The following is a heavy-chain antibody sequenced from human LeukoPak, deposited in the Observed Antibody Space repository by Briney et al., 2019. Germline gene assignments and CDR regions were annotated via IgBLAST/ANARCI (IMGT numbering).Heavy chain of an antibody. V-gene: IGHV4-34*01. D-gene: IGHD2/OR15-2a*01. J-gene: IGHJ2*01. CDR2: IDHSGST. CDR3: VKESNRRDKTYYGL. CDR1: GGSFSGYY. Sequence: PSETLSLTCAVYGGSFSGYYWRWIRNPPGQGLEWIGEIDHSGSTNYNPSLKSRVTISVDTSNIHLSLKRSCVTAADAAVYYCVKESNRRDKTYYGLWGCGTLITVSS.